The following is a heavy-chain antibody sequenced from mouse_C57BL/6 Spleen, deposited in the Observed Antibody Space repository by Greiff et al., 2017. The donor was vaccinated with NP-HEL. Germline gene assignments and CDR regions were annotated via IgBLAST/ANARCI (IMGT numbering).Heavy chain of an antibody. CDR3: AFGSWYFDV. V-gene: IGHV3-6*01. CDR1: GYSITSGYY. Sequence: EVQLQESGPGLVKPSQSLSLTCSVTGYSITSGYYWYWIRQSPGNKLEWMGYISYDGSNNYNPSRKNRISITRDTSKNQLFLNLNSVTTEDTATYYCAFGSWYFDVWGTGTTVTVSS. J-gene: IGHJ1*03. D-gene: IGHD1-1*01. CDR2: ISYDGSN.